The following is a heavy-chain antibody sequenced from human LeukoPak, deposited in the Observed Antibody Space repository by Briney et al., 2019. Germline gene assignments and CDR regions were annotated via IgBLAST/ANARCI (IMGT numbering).Heavy chain of an antibody. J-gene: IGHJ5*02. CDR1: GGSIRSSSHY. Sequence: SETLSLTCTVSGGSIRSSSHYWGWIRQPPGKGLEWIGYIYYSGSTNYNPSLKSRVTISVDTSKNQFSLKLSSVTAADTAVYYCASGSSYYDILTGSRGLVFDPWGQGTLVTVSS. CDR2: IYYSGST. D-gene: IGHD3-9*01. V-gene: IGHV4-61*05. CDR3: ASGSSYYDILTGSRGLVFDP.